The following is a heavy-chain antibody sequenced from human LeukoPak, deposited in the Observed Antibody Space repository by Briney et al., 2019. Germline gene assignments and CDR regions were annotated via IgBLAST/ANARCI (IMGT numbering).Heavy chain of an antibody. CDR1: GYSISSGYY. J-gene: IGHJ6*03. V-gene: IGHV4-38-2*02. CDR2: IYHSGST. CDR3: ARVQFGYYYYYYYMDV. Sequence: SETLSLTCTVSGYSISSGYYWGWIRQPPGKGLEWIGSIYHSGSTYYNPSLKSRVTISVDTSKNQFSLKLSSVTAADTAVYYRARVQFGYYYYYYYMDVWGKGTTVTVSS. D-gene: IGHD3-16*01.